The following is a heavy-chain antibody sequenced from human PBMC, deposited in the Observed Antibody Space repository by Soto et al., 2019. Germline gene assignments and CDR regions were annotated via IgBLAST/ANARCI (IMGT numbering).Heavy chain of an antibody. CDR1: GGSISGSSYY. D-gene: IGHD5-18*01. CDR2: IYYSGST. V-gene: IGHV4-39*01. J-gene: IGHJ4*02. CDR3: VSGYPWVGFDY. Sequence: SETLSLTCTVSGGSISGSSYYWGWIRQPPGKGLEWIGSIYYSGSTYYNPSLKSRVTISVDTSKNQVSLKLNSVTAADTAVYNCVSGYPWVGFDYWGQGNMVTVSS.